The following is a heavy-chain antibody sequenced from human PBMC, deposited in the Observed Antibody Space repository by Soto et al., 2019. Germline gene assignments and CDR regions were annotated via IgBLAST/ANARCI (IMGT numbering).Heavy chain of an antibody. V-gene: IGHV1-18*01. Sequence: VASVKVSCKASGYTFTSYGISWVRQAPGQGLEWMGWISAYNGNTNYAQKLQGRVTMTTDTSTSTAYMELRSLRSDDTAVYYCARDPGLTDSSGYPDYPPHYYYYGMDVWG. CDR3: ARDPGLTDSSGYPDYPPHYYYYGMDV. CDR2: ISAYNGNT. D-gene: IGHD3-22*01. J-gene: IGHJ6*02. CDR1: GYTFTSYG.